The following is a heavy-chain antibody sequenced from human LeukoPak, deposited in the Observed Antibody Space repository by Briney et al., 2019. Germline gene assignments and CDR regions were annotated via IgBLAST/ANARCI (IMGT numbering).Heavy chain of an antibody. CDR2: INQDGSEK. Sequence: GGSLRLSCAASGFTFSSYWMSWVRQAPGKGLEWVANINQDGSEKYYVDSVKGRFTISRDNAKNSLYLQMNSLRAEDTAVYYCASLMARGVIWIDYWGQGTLVTVSS. CDR3: ASLMARGVIWIDY. D-gene: IGHD3-10*01. CDR1: GFTFSSYW. V-gene: IGHV3-7*03. J-gene: IGHJ4*02.